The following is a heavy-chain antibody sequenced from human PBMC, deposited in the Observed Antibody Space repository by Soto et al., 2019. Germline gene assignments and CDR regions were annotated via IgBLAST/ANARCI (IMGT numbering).Heavy chain of an antibody. D-gene: IGHD1-20*01. J-gene: IGHJ3*02. CDR1: GFNFRSYG. V-gene: IGHV3-30*18. Sequence: GGSLRLSCAASGFNFRSYGMYWVRQAPGKGQEWVGSISEEGRYKYYKEALKGPSTISKDNSNSRVGLRRSSLRSEDTDVYYCAKGRISGTTHDGIDIWGQGTMVTVSS. CDR3: AKGRISGTTHDGIDI. CDR2: ISEEGRYK.